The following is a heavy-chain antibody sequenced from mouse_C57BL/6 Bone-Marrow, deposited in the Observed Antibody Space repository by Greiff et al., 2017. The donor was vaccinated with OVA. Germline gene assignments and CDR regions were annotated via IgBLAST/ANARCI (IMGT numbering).Heavy chain of an antibody. CDR1: GYSITSGYY. V-gene: IGHV3-6*01. Sequence: EVQLQESGPGLVKPSQSLSLTCSVTGYSITSGYYWNWIRQFPGNKLEWMGYISYDGSNNYNPSLKNRISITRDTSKNQCFLKLNSVTTEDTATYYCARATGAYWGQGTLVTVSA. CDR2: ISYDGSN. CDR3: ARATGAY. D-gene: IGHD1-1*01. J-gene: IGHJ3*01.